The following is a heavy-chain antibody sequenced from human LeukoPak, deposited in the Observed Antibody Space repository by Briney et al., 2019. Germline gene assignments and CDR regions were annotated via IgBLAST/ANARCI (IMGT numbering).Heavy chain of an antibody. CDR2: IYSGRST. Sequence: GGSLRLSCAASGFTFSSYSMNWVRQAPGKGLEWVSLIYSGRSTYYADSVKGRFIISRDNSKNTLYLQMNSLRAEDTAVYYCAKDDYYDTSGYRDWGQGTLVTVSS. J-gene: IGHJ4*02. V-gene: IGHV3-66*01. CDR3: AKDDYYDTSGYRD. CDR1: GFTFSSYS. D-gene: IGHD3-22*01.